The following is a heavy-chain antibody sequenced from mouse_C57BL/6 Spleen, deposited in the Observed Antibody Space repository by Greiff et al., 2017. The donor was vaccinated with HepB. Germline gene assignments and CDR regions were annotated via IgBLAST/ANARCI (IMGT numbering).Heavy chain of an antibody. V-gene: IGHV3-6*01. D-gene: IGHD4-1*01. CDR1: GYSITSGYY. CDR3: ARANWDGGYWYFDV. CDR2: ISYDGSN. Sequence: EVKLMESGPGLVKPSQSLSLTCSVPGYSITSGYYWNWIRQFPGNKLEWMGYISYDGSNNYNPSLKNRISITRDTSKNQFFLKLNSVTTEDTATYYCARANWDGGYWYFDVWGTGTTVTVSS. J-gene: IGHJ1*03.